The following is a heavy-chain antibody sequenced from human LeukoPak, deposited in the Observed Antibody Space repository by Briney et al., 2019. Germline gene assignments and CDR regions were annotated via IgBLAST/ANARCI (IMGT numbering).Heavy chain of an antibody. CDR3: ARGEIGMRAMVRRGFDY. Sequence: PGGSLRLSCVASGFTFSSYWMSWVRQAPGKGLEWVANIKQDGSEKYYVDSVKGRFTISRDNAKNSLYLQMNSLRAEDTAVYYCARGEIGMRAMVRRGFDYWGQGTLVTVSS. CDR2: IKQDGSEK. J-gene: IGHJ4*02. V-gene: IGHV3-7*01. CDR1: GFTFSSYW. D-gene: IGHD3-10*01.